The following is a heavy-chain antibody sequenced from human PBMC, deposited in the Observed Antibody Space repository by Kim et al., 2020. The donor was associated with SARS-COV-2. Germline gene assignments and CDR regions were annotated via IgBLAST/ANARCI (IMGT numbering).Heavy chain of an antibody. Sequence: SETLSLTCAVYGGSFSGYYWSWIRQPPGKGLEWIGEINHSGSTNYNPSLKSRVTISVDTSKNQFSLKLSSVTAADTAVYYCARGSKTRRYPDRTGTPNMVRGVIIRKVWFDPWGQGTLVTVSS. J-gene: IGHJ5*02. D-gene: IGHD3-10*01. CDR2: INHSGST. CDR3: ARGSKTRRYPDRTGTPNMVRGVIIRKVWFDP. CDR1: GGSFSGYY. V-gene: IGHV4-34*01.